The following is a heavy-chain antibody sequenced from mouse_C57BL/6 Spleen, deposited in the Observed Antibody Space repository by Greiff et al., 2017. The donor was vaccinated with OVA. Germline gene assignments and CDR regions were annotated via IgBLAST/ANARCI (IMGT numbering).Heavy chain of an antibody. J-gene: IGHJ1*03. CDR2: IYWDDDK. V-gene: IGHV8-12*01. CDR1: GFSLSTSGMG. Sequence: QVQLKESGPGILQSSQTLSLTCSFSGFSLSTSGMGVSWIRQPSGKGLEWLAHIYWDDDKRYNPSLKSRLTISKDTSRNQVFLKITSVDTADTATYYCAREGSYGSSPYWYFDVWGTGTTVTVSS. D-gene: IGHD1-1*01. CDR3: AREGSYGSSPYWYFDV.